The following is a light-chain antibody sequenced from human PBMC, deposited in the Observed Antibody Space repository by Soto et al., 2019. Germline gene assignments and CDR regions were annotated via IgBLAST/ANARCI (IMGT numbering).Light chain of an antibody. CDR3: QQYYSQT. CDR1: QIVLYSSNNKNY. V-gene: IGKV4-1*01. Sequence: DSVMSQSPASLAVSVGERATINCKSSQIVLYSSNNKNYLAWYQQKPGQPPKLLIYWASTRESGVPDRFSGSGSGTDFTLTISSLQAEDVAVYYCQQYYSQTFCQGTKVDIK. J-gene: IGKJ1*01. CDR2: WAS.